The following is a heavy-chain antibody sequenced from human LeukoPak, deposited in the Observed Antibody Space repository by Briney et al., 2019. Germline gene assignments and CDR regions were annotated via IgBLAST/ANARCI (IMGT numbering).Heavy chain of an antibody. CDR2: IKSKTDGGTT. D-gene: IGHD5-12*01. J-gene: IGHJ3*02. CDR3: TTVDPWRDAFDI. Sequence: GGSLRLSCAASGFTFSDYYMSWIRQAPGKGLEWVGRIKSKTDGGTTDYAAPVKGRFTISRDDSKNTLYLQMNSLKTEDTAVYYCTTVDPWRDAFDIWGQGTMVTVSS. CDR1: GFTFSDYY. V-gene: IGHV3-15*01.